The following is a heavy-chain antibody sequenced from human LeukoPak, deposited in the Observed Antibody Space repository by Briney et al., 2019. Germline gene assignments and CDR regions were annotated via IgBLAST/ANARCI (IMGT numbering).Heavy chain of an antibody. CDR2: INHSGST. V-gene: IGHV4-34*01. D-gene: IGHD6-13*01. J-gene: IGHJ4*02. CDR3: ARGNLAAAGKCYFDY. Sequence: PSETLSLTCAVYGGSFSGYYWSWIRQPPGKGLEWIGEINHSGSTNYNPSLKSRVTISVDTSKNQFSLKLSSVTAADTAVYYCARGNLAAAGKCYFDYWGQGTLVTVSS. CDR1: GGSFSGYY.